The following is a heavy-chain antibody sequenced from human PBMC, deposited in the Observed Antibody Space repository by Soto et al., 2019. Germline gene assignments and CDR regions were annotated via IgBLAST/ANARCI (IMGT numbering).Heavy chain of an antibody. J-gene: IGHJ4*02. D-gene: IGHD4-17*01. Sequence: GGSLRLSCAASGFTVSSNYMSWVRQAPGKGLEWVSVIYSGGSTFYADSVKGRFTISRDNSKNTLYLQMNSLRAADTAVYYCTRDITVVDYGDPFQDFWGQGTLVTVSS. CDR3: TRDITVVDYGDPFQDF. CDR1: GFTVSSNY. V-gene: IGHV3-66*01. CDR2: IYSGGST.